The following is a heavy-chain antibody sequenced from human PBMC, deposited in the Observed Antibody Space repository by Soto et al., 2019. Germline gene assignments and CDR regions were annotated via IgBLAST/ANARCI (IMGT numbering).Heavy chain of an antibody. D-gene: IGHD1-20*01. CDR1: GGSISSSSYY. CDR3: ARHPGITGTTRRGYYYGMGV. CDR2: IYYSGST. V-gene: IGHV4-39*01. Sequence: TSETLSLTCTVSGGSISSSSYYWGWIRQPPGKGLEWIGSIYYSGSTYYNPSLKSRVTISVDTSKNQFSLKLSSVTAADTAVYYCARHPGITGTTRRGYYYGMGVWGQGTTVTVSS. J-gene: IGHJ6*02.